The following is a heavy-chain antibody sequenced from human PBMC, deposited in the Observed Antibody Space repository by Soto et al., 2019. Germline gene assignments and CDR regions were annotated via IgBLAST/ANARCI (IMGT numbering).Heavy chain of an antibody. CDR2: IYYSGST. CDR3: ARAYYGSNWFDP. CDR1: GGSISSGGYY. J-gene: IGHJ5*02. V-gene: IGHV4-61*08. Sequence: PSETLSLTCTVSGGSISSGGYYWSWIRQHPGKGLEWIGYIYYSGSTNYNPSLKSRVTISVDTSKNQFSLKLSSVTAADTAVYYCARAYYGSNWFDPRGQGTPVTVSS. D-gene: IGHD3-10*01.